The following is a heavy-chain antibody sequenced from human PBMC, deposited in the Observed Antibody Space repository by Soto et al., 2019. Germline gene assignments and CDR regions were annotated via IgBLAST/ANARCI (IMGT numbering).Heavy chain of an antibody. V-gene: IGHV3-30*03. CDR1: GFTFSSYG. Sequence: GGSLRLSCAASGFTFSSYGMHWVRQAPGKGLEWVALITYAGSNKNYADSVKGRFTISRDNSKNTLYLQMNSLRPEDTAVYYCVRSEQYQVFAFDIWGQGTMVTVSS. J-gene: IGHJ3*02. D-gene: IGHD6-19*01. CDR2: ITYAGSNK. CDR3: VRSEQYQVFAFDI.